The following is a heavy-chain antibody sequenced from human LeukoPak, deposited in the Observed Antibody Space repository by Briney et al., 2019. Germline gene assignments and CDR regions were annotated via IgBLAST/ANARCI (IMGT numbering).Heavy chain of an antibody. Sequence: GGSLRLSCAASGFTFSSYAMSWVRQAPGRGLEWVLAISGSGGSTYYADSVKGRFTISRDNSKNTMYLQMNSLRAEDTAVYYCAKVRGGWYYFDYWGQGTLVTVSS. J-gene: IGHJ4*02. D-gene: IGHD6-19*01. CDR1: GFTFSSYA. V-gene: IGHV3-23*01. CDR3: AKVRGGWYYFDY. CDR2: ISGSGGST.